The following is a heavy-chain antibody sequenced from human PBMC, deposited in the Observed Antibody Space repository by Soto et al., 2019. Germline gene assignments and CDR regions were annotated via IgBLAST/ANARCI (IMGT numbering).Heavy chain of an antibody. V-gene: IGHV3-30*03. J-gene: IGHJ1*01. Sequence: QVQLVESWGGVVQPGRSLRLSCAASGFTFSSYGMHWVRQAPGKGLEWVAVISYDGSNKYYADSVKGRFTISRDNSKNTLDQPMNSLRAEDTAVDYSATIVGGAHVRPYRAEYFQHWGQGTLVTVSS. CDR2: ISYDGSNK. CDR1: GFTFSSYG. D-gene: IGHD3-3*02. CDR3: ATIVGGAHVRPYRAEYFQH.